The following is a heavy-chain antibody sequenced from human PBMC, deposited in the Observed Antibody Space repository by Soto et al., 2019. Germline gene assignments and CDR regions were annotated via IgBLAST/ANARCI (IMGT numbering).Heavy chain of an antibody. CDR2: ISYDGSNK. Sequence: QVQLVESGGGVVQPGRSLRLSCAASGFTFSSYAMHWVRQAPGKGLEWVAVISYDGSNKYYADSVKGRFTISRDNYKNTLYLQMNSRRAEDTALYYCARDPYSSRWYTYFDYWGQGTLVTVSS. V-gene: IGHV3-30-3*01. CDR1: GFTFSSYA. D-gene: IGHD6-13*01. J-gene: IGHJ4*02. CDR3: ARDPYSSRWYTYFDY.